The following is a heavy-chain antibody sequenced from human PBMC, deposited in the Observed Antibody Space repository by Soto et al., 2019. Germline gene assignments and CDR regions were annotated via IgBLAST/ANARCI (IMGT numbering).Heavy chain of an antibody. J-gene: IGHJ6*03. D-gene: IGHD3-10*01. V-gene: IGHV1-69*02. CDR2: IIPILGIA. CDR3: ARGELLFIAAHRPVNMDV. CDR1: GGTFSSYT. Sequence: QVQLVQSGAEVKKPGSSVKVSCKASGGTFSSYTISWVRQAPGQGLEWMGRIIPILGIANYAQKFQGRVTITADKSTSTDYMELSSLRSEDTAVYYCARGELLFIAAHRPVNMDVWGKGTTVTVSS.